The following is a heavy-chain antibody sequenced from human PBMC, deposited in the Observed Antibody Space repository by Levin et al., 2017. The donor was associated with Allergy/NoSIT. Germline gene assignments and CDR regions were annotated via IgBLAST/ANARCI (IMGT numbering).Heavy chain of an antibody. D-gene: IGHD3-16*01. V-gene: IGHV3-23*01. CDR2: IREGST. J-gene: IGHJ4*02. Sequence: PGGSLRLSCAASGLTFSTSAMGWVRQAPGKGLEWVSVIREGSTLYADSVRGRFSISRDNSKSTLYLEMNSLRVEDTALYYCATVVGLIDPFDHWGQGTLVTVSS. CDR1: GLTFSTSA. CDR3: ATVVGLIDPFDH.